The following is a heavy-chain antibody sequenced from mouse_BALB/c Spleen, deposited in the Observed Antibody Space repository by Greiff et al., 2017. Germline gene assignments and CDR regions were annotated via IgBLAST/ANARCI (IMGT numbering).Heavy chain of an antibody. CDR3: ARTLYYVDY. CDR1: GYTFTSYW. Sequence: QVQLQQSGAELVKPGASVKLSCKASGYTFTSYWMHWVKQRPGQGLEWIGEIDPSDSYTNYNQKFKGKATLTVDKSSSTAYMQLSSLTSEDSAVYYCARTLYYVDYWGQGTTLTVSS. CDR2: IDPSDSYT. D-gene: IGHD2-1*01. J-gene: IGHJ2*01. V-gene: IGHV1-69*02.